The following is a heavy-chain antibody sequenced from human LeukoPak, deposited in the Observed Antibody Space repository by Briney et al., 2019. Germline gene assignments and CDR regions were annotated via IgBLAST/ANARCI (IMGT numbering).Heavy chain of an antibody. CDR3: TRGPTQQWLYYGMDV. D-gene: IGHD5-18*01. CDR2: IRSKTYGGTT. Sequence: PGRSLRLSCTASGFTFGDHAMSWVRQAPGKGLEWVGFIRSKTYGGTTEYAASVKGRFTISRDDSKSIAYLQMNSLKTEDTAVYYCTRGPTQQWLYYGMDVWGQGTTDTVSS. CDR1: GFTFGDHA. J-gene: IGHJ6*02. V-gene: IGHV3-49*04.